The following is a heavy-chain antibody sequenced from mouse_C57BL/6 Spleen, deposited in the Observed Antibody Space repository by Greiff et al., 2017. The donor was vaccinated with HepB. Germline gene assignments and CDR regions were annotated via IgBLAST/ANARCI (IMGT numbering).Heavy chain of an antibody. D-gene: IGHD1-1*01. V-gene: IGHV1-81*01. CDR1: GYTFTSYG. Sequence: QVQLQQSGAELARPGASVKLSCKASGYTFTSYGISGVKQRTGQGLEWIGEIYPRSGNTYYNEKFKGKATLTADKSSSKAYMELRSLTSEDSAVYFCAKGSLTTVVASRYFDVWGTGTTVTVSS. J-gene: IGHJ1*03. CDR2: IYPRSGNT. CDR3: AKGSLTTVVASRYFDV.